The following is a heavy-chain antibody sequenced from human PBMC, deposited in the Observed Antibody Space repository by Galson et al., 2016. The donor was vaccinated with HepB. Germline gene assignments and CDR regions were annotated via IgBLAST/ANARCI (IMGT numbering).Heavy chain of an antibody. CDR1: GFTFSSYT. Sequence: SLRLSCAASGFTFSSYTMSWVRQAPGKGLEWVSSISGSSGYRYYADSLKGRFTVSRDNARNSVYLQANSLRAEDTAVYYCASQRSENQPYYSDGSGYYHYWGQGTLVAVSS. J-gene: IGHJ4*02. CDR3: ASQRSENQPYYSDGSGYYHY. V-gene: IGHV3-21*01. D-gene: IGHD3-22*01. CDR2: ISGSSGYR.